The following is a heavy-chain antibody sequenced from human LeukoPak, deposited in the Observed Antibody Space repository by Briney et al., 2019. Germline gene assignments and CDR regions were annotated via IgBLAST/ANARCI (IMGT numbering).Heavy chain of an antibody. CDR1: GGSISSYY. Sequence: KPSETLSLTCTVSGGSISSYYWSWIRQPPGKGLEWIGYIYYSGSTNYNPSLKSRVTISVDTSKNQFSLKLSSVTAADTAVYYCARERWDGYNQGARFFDYWGQGTLVTVSS. V-gene: IGHV4-59*01. CDR2: IYYSGST. J-gene: IGHJ4*02. CDR3: ARERWDGYNQGARFFDY. D-gene: IGHD5-24*01.